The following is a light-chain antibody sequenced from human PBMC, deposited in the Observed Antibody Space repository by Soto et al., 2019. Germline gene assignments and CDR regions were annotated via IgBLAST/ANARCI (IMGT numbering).Light chain of an antibody. CDR3: CSYAGTYTV. CDR2: DVS. Sequence: QSVLTQPRSVSGSPGQSVTISCTGTSSDVGGYKYVSWYQNHPGEAPKVLIYDVSKRPSGVPDRFSGSKSGTTASLTISGLQVEDEADYYCCSYAGTYTVFGGGTKLTV. V-gene: IGLV2-11*01. J-gene: IGLJ2*01. CDR1: SSDVGGYKY.